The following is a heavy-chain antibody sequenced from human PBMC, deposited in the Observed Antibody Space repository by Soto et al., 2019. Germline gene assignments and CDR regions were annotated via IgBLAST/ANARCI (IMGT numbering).Heavy chain of an antibody. CDR2: IIPIFGTA. J-gene: IGHJ4*02. Sequence: QVQLVQSGAEVKKPGSSVQVSCKASGGTFSSYAISWVRQAPGQGLEWMGGIIPIFGTANYAQKFQGRVTITADESTSTAYMELSSLRSEDTAVYYCARESDYGGNSFFDYWGQGTLVTVSS. CDR1: GGTFSSYA. D-gene: IGHD4-17*01. V-gene: IGHV1-69*01. CDR3: ARESDYGGNSFFDY.